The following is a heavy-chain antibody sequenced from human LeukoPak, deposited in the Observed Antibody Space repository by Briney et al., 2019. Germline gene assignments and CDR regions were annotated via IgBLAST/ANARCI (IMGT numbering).Heavy chain of an antibody. Sequence: PGGSLRLSCAASGFTFSSYEMNWVRQAPGKGLEWVSYISSSGSTIHYADSVKGRFTISRDNAKNSLYLQRNSLRAQATAVYYCAELGITMIGGVWGKGTTVTISS. CDR1: GFTFSSYE. CDR3: AELGITMIGGV. J-gene: IGHJ6*04. CDR2: ISSSGSTI. D-gene: IGHD3-10*02. V-gene: IGHV3-48*03.